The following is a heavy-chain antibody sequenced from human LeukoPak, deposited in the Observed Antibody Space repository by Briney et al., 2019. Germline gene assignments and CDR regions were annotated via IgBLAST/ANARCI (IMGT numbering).Heavy chain of an antibody. CDR3: ASWDIVATSGSYYFDY. D-gene: IGHD5-12*01. V-gene: IGHV4-34*01. Sequence: SETLSLTCAVYGSFIAYYWSWIRQPPGKGLEWIGQINHSGSTNYNPSLKSRVTISLDTSKNQFSLKLSSVTAADTAVYYCASWDIVATSGSYYFDYWGQGTLVTVSS. CDR1: GSFIAYY. J-gene: IGHJ4*02. CDR2: INHSGST.